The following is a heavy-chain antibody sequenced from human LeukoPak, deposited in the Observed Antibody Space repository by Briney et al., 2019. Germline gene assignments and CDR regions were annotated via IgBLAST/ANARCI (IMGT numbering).Heavy chain of an antibody. J-gene: IGHJ4*02. CDR3: AKDGHCSSTSCYRWGYFDY. D-gene: IGHD2-2*02. Sequence: PGGSLRLSCAASGFTFSSYGMHWVRQAPGKGLGWVAFIRYDGSNKYYADSVKGRFTISRDNSKNTLYLQMNSLRAEDTAVYYCAKDGHCSSTSCYRWGYFDYWGQGTLVTVSS. CDR1: GFTFSSYG. V-gene: IGHV3-30*02. CDR2: IRYDGSNK.